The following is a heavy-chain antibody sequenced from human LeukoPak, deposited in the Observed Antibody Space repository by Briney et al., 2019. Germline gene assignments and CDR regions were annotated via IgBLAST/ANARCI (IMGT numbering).Heavy chain of an antibody. CDR3: AKTSRGYSGYDSPFDY. Sequence: QPGGSLRLSCAVSGFTFRNYWMHWVRQAPGKGLEWVSGIRGSGGNTYYADSVKGRFTISRDNSKNTLYLQMNSLRAEDTAVYYCAKTSRGYSGYDSPFDYWGQGTLVTVSS. CDR2: IRGSGGNT. J-gene: IGHJ4*02. V-gene: IGHV3-23*01. D-gene: IGHD5-12*01. CDR1: GFTFRNYW.